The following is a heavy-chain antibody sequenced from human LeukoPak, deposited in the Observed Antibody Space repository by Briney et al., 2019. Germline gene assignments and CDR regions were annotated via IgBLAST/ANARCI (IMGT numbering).Heavy chain of an antibody. CDR1: GFTVSSNY. V-gene: IGHV3-66*01. D-gene: IGHD1-26*01. Sequence: GGSLRLSCAASGFTVSSNYMSWVRQAPGKGLEWVSVIYSGGSTYYADSVKGRFTISRDNSKNTLYLQMNSLRAEDTAVYYCATALGGSSNFDYWGQGTLVTVSS. J-gene: IGHJ4*02. CDR3: ATALGGSSNFDY. CDR2: IYSGGST.